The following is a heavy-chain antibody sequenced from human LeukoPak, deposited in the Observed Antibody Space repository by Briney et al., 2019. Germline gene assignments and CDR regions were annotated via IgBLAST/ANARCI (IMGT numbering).Heavy chain of an antibody. D-gene: IGHD3-3*01. CDR3: ARDEFFLDDFWSGYSYYFDY. Sequence: GASVKVSCKASGGTFSSYAISWVRQAPGQGLEWMGGIIPIFGTANYAQKFQGRVSITADESTSTAYMELSSLRSEDTAVYYCARDEFFLDDFWSGYSYYFDYWGQGTLVTVSS. V-gene: IGHV1-69*13. CDR1: GGTFSSYA. J-gene: IGHJ4*02. CDR2: IIPIFGTA.